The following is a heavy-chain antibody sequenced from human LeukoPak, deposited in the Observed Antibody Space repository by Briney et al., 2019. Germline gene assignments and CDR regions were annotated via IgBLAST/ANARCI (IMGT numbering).Heavy chain of an antibody. D-gene: IGHD3-10*01. Sequence: GGSLRLSCAASGFTFNTYWMYWVRHAPGKGLVWVSRIDGDGSSTTYADSVRGRFTISRDNAKNTLYLQMNSLRAEDTAVYYCARGYSGSGRPYWGQGTLVTVSS. CDR1: GFTFNTYW. V-gene: IGHV3-74*01. CDR3: ARGYSGSGRPY. J-gene: IGHJ4*02. CDR2: IDGDGSST.